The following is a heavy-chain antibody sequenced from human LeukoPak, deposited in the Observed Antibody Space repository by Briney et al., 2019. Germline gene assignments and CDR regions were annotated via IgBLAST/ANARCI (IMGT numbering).Heavy chain of an antibody. D-gene: IGHD4-11*01. V-gene: IGHV1-24*01. CDR3: ATDLARRYSNVDY. Sequence: ASVKVSCKVSGYTLTELSMHWVRQAPGKGLEWMGGFDPEDGETIYAQKFQGRVTMTEDTSTDTAYMKLSSLRSEDTAVYYCATDLARRYSNVDYWGQGTLVTVSS. J-gene: IGHJ4*02. CDR2: FDPEDGET. CDR1: GYTLTELS.